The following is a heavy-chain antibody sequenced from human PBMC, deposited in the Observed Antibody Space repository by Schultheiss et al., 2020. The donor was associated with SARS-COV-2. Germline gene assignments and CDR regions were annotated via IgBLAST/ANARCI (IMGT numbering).Heavy chain of an antibody. CDR2: IWYDGSNK. Sequence: GESLKISCVASGFTFSDYGMHWVRQAPGRGLEWVAMIWYDGSNKFYADSVKGRLTISRDNSKNTVYLRINSLRAEDTAIYYCARDTTDGSVDYWGQGTLVTVSS. J-gene: IGHJ4*02. CDR3: ARDTTDGSVDY. D-gene: IGHD5-24*01. CDR1: GFTFSDYG. V-gene: IGHV3-33*08.